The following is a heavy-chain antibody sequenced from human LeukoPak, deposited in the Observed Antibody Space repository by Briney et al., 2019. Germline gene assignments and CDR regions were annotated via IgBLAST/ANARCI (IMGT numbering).Heavy chain of an antibody. CDR3: ARYCSGGSCYDAFDI. CDR2: IIPIFGTA. V-gene: IGHV1-69*05. CDR1: GGTFSSYA. D-gene: IGHD2-15*01. J-gene: IGHJ3*02. Sequence: SVKVSCKASGGTFSSYAISWVRQAPGQGLEWMGRIIPIFGTANYAQKFQGRVTITTDESTSTAYRELNSLRSEDTAVYYCARYCSGGSCYDAFDIWGQGTMVTVSS.